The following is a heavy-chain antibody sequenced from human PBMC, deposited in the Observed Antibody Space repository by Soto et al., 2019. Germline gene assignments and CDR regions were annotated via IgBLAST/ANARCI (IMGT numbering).Heavy chain of an antibody. J-gene: IGHJ4*02. CDR2: ISYDGSNK. CDR3: SKEYYDILTGYQNTIDY. D-gene: IGHD3-9*01. Sequence: GGSLRLSCASSGFTFSSYGMHWVRQAPGKGLEWVAVISYDGSNKYYADSVKGRFTISRDNSKNTLYLQMNSLRAEDTAVYYCSKEYYDILTGYQNTIDYWGQGTLVTVSS. CDR1: GFTFSSYG. V-gene: IGHV3-30*18.